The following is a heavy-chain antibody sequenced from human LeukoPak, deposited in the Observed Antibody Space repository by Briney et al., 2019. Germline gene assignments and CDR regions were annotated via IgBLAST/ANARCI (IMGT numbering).Heavy chain of an antibody. Sequence: PSETLSLTCTVSGGSISSYYWSWIRQPPGKGLGWIGYIYYSGSTNYNPSLKSRLTISADTSNNQFSLKLSSVTAADTAVYYCASGIAVAGSYYFDYWGQGTLVTVSS. CDR3: ASGIAVAGSYYFDY. D-gene: IGHD6-19*01. CDR1: GGSISSYY. CDR2: IYYSGST. J-gene: IGHJ4*02. V-gene: IGHV4-59*01.